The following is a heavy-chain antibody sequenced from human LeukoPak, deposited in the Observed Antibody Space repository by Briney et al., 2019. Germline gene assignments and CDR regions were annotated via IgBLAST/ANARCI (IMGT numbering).Heavy chain of an antibody. J-gene: IGHJ6*03. V-gene: IGHV1-2*02. CDR3: ARQGVTAAENNYFYYYMDF. Sequence: GASVKVSCKASGYTFTGYYMHWVRQAPGQGLEWMGWINPNSGGTNYAQKFQGRVTMTRDTSISTAYMELSRLGSDDTAVYYCARQGVTAAENNYFYYYMDFWGKGTTVTVSS. CDR2: INPNSGGT. CDR1: GYTFTGYY. D-gene: IGHD6-13*01.